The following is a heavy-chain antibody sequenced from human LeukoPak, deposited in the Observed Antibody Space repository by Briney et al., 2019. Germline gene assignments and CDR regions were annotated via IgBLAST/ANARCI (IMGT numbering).Heavy chain of an antibody. D-gene: IGHD3-22*01. Sequence: PSQTLSLTCTVSGGSISSGSYYWRWIRQPAGKGLEWLGRIYTSGSTNYNPSLKSRVTISVDTSKNQFSLKLSSVTAADTAVYYCARGFSPYYYDSSGTDGDVDYWGQGTLVTVSS. CDR1: GGSISSGSYY. J-gene: IGHJ4*02. CDR2: IYTSGST. V-gene: IGHV4-61*02. CDR3: ARGFSPYYYDSSGTDGDVDY.